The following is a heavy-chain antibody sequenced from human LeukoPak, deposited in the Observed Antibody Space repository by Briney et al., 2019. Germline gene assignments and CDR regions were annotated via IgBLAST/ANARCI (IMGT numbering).Heavy chain of an antibody. CDR2: IGGSGEDT. J-gene: IGHJ6*02. V-gene: IGHV3-23*01. D-gene: IGHD3-3*01. CDR1: GFTFSSHL. CDR3: AKTLRDLEWFTGELHV. Sequence: PGGSLRLSCAASGFTFSSHLMHWVRQTPGKGLEWVSAIGGSGEDTSYADSVKGRFTVSRDNSKSTLYLQMNSLRAEDTAVYYCAKTLRDLEWFTGELHVWGQGTTVTVSS.